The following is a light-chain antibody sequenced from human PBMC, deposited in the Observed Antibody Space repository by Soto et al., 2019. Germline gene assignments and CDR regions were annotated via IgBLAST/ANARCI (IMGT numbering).Light chain of an antibody. CDR3: QQYGRPPRAT. CDR1: QSVSNNY. CDR2: EAS. J-gene: IGKJ5*01. V-gene: IGKV3-20*01. Sequence: EIVLTQSPGTLSLSPGERATLSCRASQSVSNNYLAWYQVKPGQAPRLLIYEASSRATGIPDRCSGGGSGTDFTLSISKVEPEDFAVYYCQQYGRPPRATFGQGTRLEIK.